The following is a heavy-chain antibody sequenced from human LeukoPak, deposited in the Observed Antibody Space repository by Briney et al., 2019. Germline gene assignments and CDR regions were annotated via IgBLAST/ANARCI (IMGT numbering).Heavy chain of an antibody. J-gene: IGHJ4*02. D-gene: IGHD4-11*01. V-gene: IGHV3-48*04. CDR2: ISSCGTTI. Sequence: GGSLRLSCAASGFTFSSYSMNWVRQAPGKGLEWVSHISSCGTTISDADSVKGRFTISRGNAKNSMYLQVNSLRAEDTAVYYGARVGSIRGRNFHYWGQGTLVTVSS. CDR3: ARVGSIRGRNFHY. CDR1: GFTFSSYS.